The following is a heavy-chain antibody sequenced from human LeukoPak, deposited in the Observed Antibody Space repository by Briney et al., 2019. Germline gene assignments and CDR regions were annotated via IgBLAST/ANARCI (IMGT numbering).Heavy chain of an antibody. CDR3: ARALSGYSCGPPDYYYYYMDV. CDR2: IIPIFGTA. D-gene: IGHD5-18*01. J-gene: IGHJ6*03. CDR1: GGTFSSYA. V-gene: IGHV1-69*05. Sequence: ASVKVSCKASGGTFSSYAISWVRQAPGQGLEWMGGIIPIFGTANYAQKFQGRVTITTGESTSTAYMELSSLRSEDTAVYYCARALSGYSCGPPDYYYYYMDVWGKGTTVTVSS.